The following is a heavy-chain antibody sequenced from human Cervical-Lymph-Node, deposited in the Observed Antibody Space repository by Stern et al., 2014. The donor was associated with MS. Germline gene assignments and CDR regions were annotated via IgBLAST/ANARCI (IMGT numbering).Heavy chain of an antibody. V-gene: IGHV3-48*01. CDR3: ARDRTSMVRGLISNYNYGMDV. J-gene: IGHJ6*02. CDR2: IRGSSSNI. Sequence: EVQLVESGGGLVQPGGSLRLSCAASGFTFSSYSMNWVRQAPGKGLEWISYIRGSSSNIYYADSVKGRFTISRDNAKNSLYLQMNSLRAEDTAVYYCARDRTSMVRGLISNYNYGMDVWGQGTTVTVSS. D-gene: IGHD3-10*01. CDR1: GFTFSSYS.